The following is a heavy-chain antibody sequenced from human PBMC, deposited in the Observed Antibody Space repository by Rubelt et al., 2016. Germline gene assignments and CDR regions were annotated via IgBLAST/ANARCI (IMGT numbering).Heavy chain of an antibody. CDR3: AKGGIGEDGLES. J-gene: IGHJ4*02. Sequence: GFIFSDFYLSWIRQAPGKGLEWLSYISFDGDITFYAASVKGRFSVSRDNAENSLYLQMNSLRAEDTAIYFCAKGGIGEDGLESWGQGTLVTVSS. CDR1: GFIFSDFY. V-gene: IGHV3-11*01. D-gene: IGHD6-13*01. CDR2: ISFDGDIT.